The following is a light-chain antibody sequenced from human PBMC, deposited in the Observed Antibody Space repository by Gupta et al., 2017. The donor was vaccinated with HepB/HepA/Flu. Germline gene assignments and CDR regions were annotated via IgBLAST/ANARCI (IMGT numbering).Light chain of an antibody. V-gene: IGKV2-24*01. CDR1: ERLGHSDGNTY. CDR3: RRIKQFRRT. Sequence: DVVMTHTPLSSPVTLGHPASISCRSSERLGHSDGNTYLSGLQQSPGQPPRLLIYQISNRCSGVPDRFSGSGAGTDFTLKISRVEAEDVAIYYCRRIKQFRRTFGPGTKVEIK. CDR2: QIS. J-gene: IGKJ1*01.